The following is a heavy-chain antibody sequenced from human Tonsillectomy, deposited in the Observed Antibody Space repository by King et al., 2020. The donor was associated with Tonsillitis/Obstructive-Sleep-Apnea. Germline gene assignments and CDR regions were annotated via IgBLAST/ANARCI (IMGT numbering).Heavy chain of an antibody. CDR3: ARKKSACGGTCYWHPPDIYYFDY. J-gene: IGHJ4*02. CDR2: INHSGST. D-gene: IGHD2-15*01. V-gene: IGHV4-34*01. Sequence: VQLQQWGAGLLKPSETLSLTCVVYGGSFSGYYWSWIRQPPGNGLEWIGEINHSGSTNSNPSLKSRVTISVDTSKNQFSLKLSSLTAADTAVYSCARKKSACGGTCYWHPPDIYYFDYWGQGTLVTVSS. CDR1: GGSFSGYY.